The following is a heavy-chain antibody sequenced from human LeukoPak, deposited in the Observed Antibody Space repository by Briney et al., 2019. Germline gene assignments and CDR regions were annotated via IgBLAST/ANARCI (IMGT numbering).Heavy chain of an antibody. CDR2: IRYDGSNK. V-gene: IGHV3-30*02. CDR1: GLTFSSYG. CDR3: AKDSTYDSSGYYHGSFDY. Sequence: GGSLRLSCAASGLTFSSYGMHWVRQAPGKGLEWVAFIRYDGSNKYYADSVKGRFTISRDNSKNSLYLQMNRLRAEDTALYYCAKDSTYDSSGYYHGSFDYWGQGTLVTVSS. D-gene: IGHD3-22*01. J-gene: IGHJ4*02.